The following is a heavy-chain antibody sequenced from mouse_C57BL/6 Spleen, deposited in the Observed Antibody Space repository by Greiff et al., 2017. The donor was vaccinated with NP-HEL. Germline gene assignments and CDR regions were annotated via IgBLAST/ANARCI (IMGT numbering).Heavy chain of an antibody. Sequence: VQLQQSGAELVKPGASVKLSCKASGYTFTSYWMHWVKQRPGQGLEWIGMIHPNSGSTNYNEKFKSKATLTVDKSSSTAYMQLSSLTSEDSAVYYCAREGTNWDPFDYWGQGTTLTVSS. D-gene: IGHD4-1*01. CDR1: GYTFTSYW. CDR3: AREGTNWDPFDY. V-gene: IGHV1-64*01. J-gene: IGHJ2*01. CDR2: IHPNSGST.